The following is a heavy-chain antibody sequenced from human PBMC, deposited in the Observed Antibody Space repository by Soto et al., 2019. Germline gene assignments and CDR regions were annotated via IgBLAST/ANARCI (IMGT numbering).Heavy chain of an antibody. CDR2: IYTSGST. V-gene: IGHV4-4*07. D-gene: IGHD6-19*01. CDR1: GVSMTYGGYS. J-gene: IGHJ4*02. CDR3: ARVQWLPREYYFDY. Sequence: PSETLSLPCSVSGVSMTYGGYSWSWILQPAGKGLEWTGRIYTSGSTNYNPSLKSRVTMSVDTSKNRFSLKLSSVTAADTAVYYCARVQWLPREYYFDYWGQGTLVTVSS.